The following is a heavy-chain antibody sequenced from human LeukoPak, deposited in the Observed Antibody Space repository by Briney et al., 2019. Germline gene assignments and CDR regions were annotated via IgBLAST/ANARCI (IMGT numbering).Heavy chain of an antibody. D-gene: IGHD4-17*01. CDR1: GFTFSSYW. Sequence: GSLRLSCAASGFTFSSYWMSWVRQAPGKGLEWIGEINHSGSTNYNPSLKSRVTISVDTSKNQFSLKLSSVTAADTAVYYCAREYGDYVWWFDPWGQGTLVTVSS. V-gene: IGHV4-34*01. CDR2: INHSGST. J-gene: IGHJ5*02. CDR3: AREYGDYVWWFDP.